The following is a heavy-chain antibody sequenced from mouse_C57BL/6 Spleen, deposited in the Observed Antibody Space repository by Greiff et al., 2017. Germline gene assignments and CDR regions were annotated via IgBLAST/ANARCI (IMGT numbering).Heavy chain of an antibody. CDR1: GYTFTSYW. J-gene: IGHJ2*01. D-gene: IGHD2-5*01. CDR3: ARSSYYSNFDY. CDR2: IDPSDSET. Sequence: VQLQQPGAELVRPGSSVQLSCKASGYTFTSYWMHWVKQRPIQGLEWIGNIDPSDSETHYNQKFKDKATLTVDKSSSTAYMQLSSLTSEDSAVYYCARSSYYSNFDYWGQGTTLTVSS. V-gene: IGHV1-52*01.